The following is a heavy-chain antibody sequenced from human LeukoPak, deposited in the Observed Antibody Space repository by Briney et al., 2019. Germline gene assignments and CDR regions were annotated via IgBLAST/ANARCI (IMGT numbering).Heavy chain of an antibody. D-gene: IGHD6-13*01. CDR3: AREAPHLYSSSWYRPNYFDY. CDR2: ISSSSSYI. CDR1: GFTFSSYS. V-gene: IGHV3-21*01. J-gene: IGHJ4*02. Sequence: GGSLRLSCAASGFTFSSYSMNWVRQAPGKGLEWVSSISSSSSYIYYADSVQGRFTISRDNAKNSLYLQMNSLRAEDTAAYYRAREAPHLYSSSWYRPNYFDYWGQGTLVTVSS.